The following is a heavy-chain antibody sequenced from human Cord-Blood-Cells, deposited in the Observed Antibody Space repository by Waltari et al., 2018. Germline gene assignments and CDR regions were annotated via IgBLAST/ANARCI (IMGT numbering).Heavy chain of an antibody. CDR3: ARDGRVGYDFWSGYSY. V-gene: IGHV1-18*01. CDR1: GYTFTSYG. D-gene: IGHD3-3*01. Sequence: QVQLVQSGAEVKKPGASVKVSCKASGYTFTSYGISWVRQAPGQGLEWMGWISAYNRNTNDAQTLQGRVTMTTDTSTSTAYMELRSLRSDDTAVYYCARDGRVGYDFWSGYSYWGQGTLVTVSS. J-gene: IGHJ4*02. CDR2: ISAYNRNT.